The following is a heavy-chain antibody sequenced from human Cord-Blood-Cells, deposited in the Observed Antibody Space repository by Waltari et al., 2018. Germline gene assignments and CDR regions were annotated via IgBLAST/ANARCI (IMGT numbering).Heavy chain of an antibody. J-gene: IGHJ4*02. CDR1: GYTFTSYA. Sequence: QVQLVQSGAEVKKPGASVKVSCKASGYTFTSYAMHLVRKAPGKRLEWMGWTNPGNGNTKYSQKFQGRVTITRDTSASTAYMELSSLRSEDTAVYYCAREYSSSSKGRYFDYWGQGTLVTVSS. D-gene: IGHD6-6*01. CDR3: AREYSSSSKGRYFDY. V-gene: IGHV1-3*01. CDR2: TNPGNGNT.